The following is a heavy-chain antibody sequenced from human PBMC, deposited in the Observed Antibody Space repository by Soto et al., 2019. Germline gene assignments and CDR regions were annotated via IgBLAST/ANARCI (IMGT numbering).Heavy chain of an antibody. CDR2: ISGSGGST. Sequence: VGSLRLSCAASGFTFSSYAMSWVRQAPGKGLEWVSAISGSGGSTYYADSVKGRFTISRDNSKNTLYLQMNSLRAEDTAVYYCAKILVIPDWFDPWGQGTLVTVSS. V-gene: IGHV3-23*01. J-gene: IGHJ5*02. CDR1: GFTFSSYA. CDR3: AKILVIPDWFDP. D-gene: IGHD3-9*01.